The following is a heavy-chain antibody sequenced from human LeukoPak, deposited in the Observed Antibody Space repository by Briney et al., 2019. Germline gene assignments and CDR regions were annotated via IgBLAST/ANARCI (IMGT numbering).Heavy chain of an antibody. CDR1: GDTFIRYG. J-gene: IGHJ4*02. CDR2: ISTGNGNT. Sequence: GASVKVSCKASGDTFIRYGITWVRQAPGQGLEWMGWISTGNGNTNSGQKFQGRVTMTTDTTTAYMELRGLRSDDTAVYYCAREWTYSNFDYWGQGTLVTVSS. V-gene: IGHV1-18*01. CDR3: AREWTYSNFDY. D-gene: IGHD2-15*01.